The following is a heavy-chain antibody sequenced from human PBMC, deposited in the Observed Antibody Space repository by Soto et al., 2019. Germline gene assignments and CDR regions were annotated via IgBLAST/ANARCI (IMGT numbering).Heavy chain of an antibody. CDR2: ISSSSSTI. J-gene: IGHJ4*02. D-gene: IGHD3-10*01. V-gene: IGHV3-48*01. Sequence: EVQLVESGGGLVQPGGSLRLSCAASGFTFSSYSMNWVRQAPGKGLEWVSYISSSSSTIYYADAVKGRFTISRDTAKNSLYLQMNSLRAEDTAVYYCARANYYGSPGDFDYWGQGALVTVSS. CDR1: GFTFSSYS. CDR3: ARANYYGSPGDFDY.